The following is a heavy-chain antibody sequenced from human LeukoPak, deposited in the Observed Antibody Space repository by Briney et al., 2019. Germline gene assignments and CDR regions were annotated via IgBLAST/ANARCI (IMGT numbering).Heavy chain of an antibody. Sequence: PGGSLRLSCAASGFDLGHYEVNWVRQAPGKGLEWIAHISVRAANIYYGDSVEGRFTISRDNAKTSVYLQLNSLRADDTAVYYCAREVWTGVAVSDYWGQGTLVTVSS. CDR1: GFDLGHYE. CDR2: ISVRAANI. V-gene: IGHV3-48*03. D-gene: IGHD6-19*01. J-gene: IGHJ4*02. CDR3: AREVWTGVAVSDY.